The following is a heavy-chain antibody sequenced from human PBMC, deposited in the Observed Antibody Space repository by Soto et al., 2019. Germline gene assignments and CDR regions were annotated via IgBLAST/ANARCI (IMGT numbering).Heavy chain of an antibody. CDR3: AKGPTTVVAESDY. CDR2: ISGGGGST. D-gene: IGHD2-15*01. CDR1: GFTFSSYA. V-gene: IGHV3-23*01. Sequence: EVLLLESGGGLVQPGGSLRLSCAASGFTFSSYAMSWVRQAPGKGLEWVSAISGGGGSTYYADTVKGRFTISRDDSKNTVYLQMNSLRADDTAVYYCAKGPTTVVAESDYWGQGTLVTVSS. J-gene: IGHJ4*02.